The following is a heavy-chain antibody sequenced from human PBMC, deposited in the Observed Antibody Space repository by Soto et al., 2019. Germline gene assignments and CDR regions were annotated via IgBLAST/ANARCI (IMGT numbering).Heavy chain of an antibody. V-gene: IGHV3-33*01. CDR3: ARDAFPASSGGLWYGMDV. Sequence: QVQLVESGGGVVQPGTSLRLSCAASGFTFSSYGIHWVRQVPGKGLEWVALIWYDGSNKYYADSVKGRFTISRDNSKDTLYLQMNSLRAEDTAVSYCARDAFPASSGGLWYGMDVWGLGTTVTVSS. CDR2: IWYDGSNK. CDR1: GFTFSSYG. D-gene: IGHD2-15*01. J-gene: IGHJ6*02.